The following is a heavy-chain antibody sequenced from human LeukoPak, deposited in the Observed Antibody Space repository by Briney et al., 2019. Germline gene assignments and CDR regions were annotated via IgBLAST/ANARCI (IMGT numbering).Heavy chain of an antibody. V-gene: IGHV3-23*01. CDR1: GITFSSYA. J-gene: IGHJ6*02. Sequence: PGGSLRLSCAASGITFSSYAMSWVRQAPGKGLEWVSAISGSGGSTYYADSVKGRFTISRDNAKNSLYLQMNSLRADDTAVYYCARGHYGLDVWGQGTMVTVSS. CDR3: ARGHYGLDV. CDR2: ISGSGGST.